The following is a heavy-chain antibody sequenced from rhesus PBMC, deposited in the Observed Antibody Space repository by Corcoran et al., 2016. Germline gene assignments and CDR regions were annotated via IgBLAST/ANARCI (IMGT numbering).Heavy chain of an antibody. J-gene: IGHJ4*01. CDR3: AISTPHGGRFDY. V-gene: IGHV4-80*01. CDR2: INGNSAST. D-gene: IGHD6-25*01. CDR1: GASISSYW. Sequence: QVQLQESGPGLVKPSETLSLTCTVAGASISSYWWSWIRQPPGKGLEWIGEINGNSASTTDNPSLKSRVTISRDTSKNQFSLKPSSVTAADTAVYYCAISTPHGGRFDYWGQGVLVTVSS.